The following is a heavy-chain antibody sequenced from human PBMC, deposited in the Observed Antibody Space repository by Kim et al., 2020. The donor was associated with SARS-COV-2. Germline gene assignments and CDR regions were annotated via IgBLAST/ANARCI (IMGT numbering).Heavy chain of an antibody. CDR1: GFTFSDYY. D-gene: IGHD2-21*01. CDR3: ARETYCGGDCYPYFDY. V-gene: IGHV3-11*01. Sequence: GGGLVKPGGSLRLSCAASGFTFSDYYMSWIRQAPGKGLEWVSYISSSGSTIYYADAVKGRFTISRDNAKNSLYLQMNSLRAEDTAVYYCARETYCGGDCYPYFDYWGQGTLVTVSS. J-gene: IGHJ4*02. CDR2: ISSSGSTI.